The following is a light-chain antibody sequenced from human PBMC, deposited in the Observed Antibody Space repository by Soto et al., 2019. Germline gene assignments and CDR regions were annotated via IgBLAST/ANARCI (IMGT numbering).Light chain of an antibody. CDR2: GAS. Sequence: EIVLTQSPGTLSLSPGERATLSCGASQSVRSNFLAWYQQKLGQAPRLLVYGASSRATGIPDRFRGSGFGTDFTLTINRLEPEDFAMYYCQQYGSSVWTFGKGTKVDI. J-gene: IGKJ1*01. CDR1: QSVRSNF. V-gene: IGKV3-20*01. CDR3: QQYGSSVWT.